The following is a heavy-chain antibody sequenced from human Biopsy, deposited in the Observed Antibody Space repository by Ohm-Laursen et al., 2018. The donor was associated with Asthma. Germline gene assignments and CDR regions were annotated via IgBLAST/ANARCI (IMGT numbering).Heavy chain of an antibody. Sequence: SLRLSCAASGFSFSNYGMHWVRQAPGKGLDWVAVISFDGTNRNYTDSVRGRFTISRDNSRNTLHLEMNSLRAEDTAVYFCAKEVFPGWELRRGPDSWGQGTLVTVSP. V-gene: IGHV3-30*18. CDR3: AKEVFPGWELRRGPDS. D-gene: IGHD1-26*01. CDR1: GFSFSNYG. CDR2: ISFDGTNR. J-gene: IGHJ4*02.